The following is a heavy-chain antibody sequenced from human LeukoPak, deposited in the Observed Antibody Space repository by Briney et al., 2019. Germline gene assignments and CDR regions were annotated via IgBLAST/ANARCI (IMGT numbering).Heavy chain of an antibody. CDR1: GFTFGTYA. J-gene: IGHJ4*02. D-gene: IGHD5-18*01. V-gene: IGHV3-33*08. Sequence: PGRSLRLSCAASGFTFGTYAMHWVRQAPGKGLEWVALIWNDGSNKYYADSVKGRFTISRDNSKNTLDLQMTSLRAEDTAVYYCARDNSYGSPLDYWGQGTLVTVSS. CDR2: IWNDGSNK. CDR3: ARDNSYGSPLDY.